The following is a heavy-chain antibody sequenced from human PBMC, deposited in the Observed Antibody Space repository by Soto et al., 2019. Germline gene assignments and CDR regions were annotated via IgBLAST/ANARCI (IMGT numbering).Heavy chain of an antibody. J-gene: IGHJ5*02. Sequence: ASVKVSCKASGGTFSSYAISWVRQAPGQGLEWMGGIIPIFGTANYAPKFQGRVTITADESTSTAYMELSSLRSEDTAVYYCASQGLRYFDWLFHWGQGTLVTVSS. CDR2: IIPIFGTA. CDR1: GGTFSSYA. V-gene: IGHV1-69*13. D-gene: IGHD3-9*01. CDR3: ASQGLRYFDWLFH.